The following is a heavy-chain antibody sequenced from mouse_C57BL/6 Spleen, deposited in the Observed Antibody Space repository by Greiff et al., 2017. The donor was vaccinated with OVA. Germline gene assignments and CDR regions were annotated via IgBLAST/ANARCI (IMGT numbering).Heavy chain of an antibody. D-gene: IGHD1-1*01. CDR3: ALKGVAGWYFDV. J-gene: IGHJ1*03. V-gene: IGHV1-69*01. CDR2: IDPSDSYT. CDR1: GYTFTSYW. Sequence: QVQLQQPGAELVMPGASVKLSCKASGYTFTSYWMHWVKQRPGQGLEWIGEIDPSDSYTNYNQKFKGKSTLTVDKSSSTAYMQLSSPTSEDSAVYYCALKGVAGWYFDVWGTGTTVTVSS.